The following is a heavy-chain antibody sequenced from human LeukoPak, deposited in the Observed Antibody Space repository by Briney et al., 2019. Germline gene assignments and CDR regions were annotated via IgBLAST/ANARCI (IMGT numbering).Heavy chain of an antibody. J-gene: IGHJ4*02. D-gene: IGHD3-10*01. Sequence: PSETLSLTCAVYGGSFSGYYWSWIRQPPGKGLEWIGEINHSGSTNYNPSLKSRVTISVDTSKNQFSLKLSSVTAADTAVYYCARRYGSESYGYWGQGTLVTVSS. CDR3: ARRYGSESYGY. V-gene: IGHV4-34*01. CDR2: INHSGST. CDR1: GGSFSGYY.